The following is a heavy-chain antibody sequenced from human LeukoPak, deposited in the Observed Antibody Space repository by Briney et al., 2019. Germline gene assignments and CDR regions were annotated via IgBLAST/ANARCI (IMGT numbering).Heavy chain of an antibody. Sequence: GGSLRLSCAASGFTFSSYSMNWVRQAPGKGLEWVSSISSSSSYIYYADSVKGRFTISRDNSKNTLYLQMNSLRAEDTAVYYCAKSAAGTVYYYYYMDVWGKGTTVTVSS. D-gene: IGHD6-13*01. CDR2: ISSSSSYI. J-gene: IGHJ6*03. CDR3: AKSAAGTVYYYYYMDV. V-gene: IGHV3-21*04. CDR1: GFTFSSYS.